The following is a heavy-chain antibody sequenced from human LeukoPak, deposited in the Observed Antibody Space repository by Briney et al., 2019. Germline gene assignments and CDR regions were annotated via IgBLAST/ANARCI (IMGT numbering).Heavy chain of an antibody. CDR3: ATEKVTDLGAYYDYV. V-gene: IGHV1-8*01. J-gene: IGHJ4*02. CDR2: MNPNSGAT. Sequence: ASVKVSCKASGYTFTSYDINWLRQATGQGPEWMGWMNPNSGATGYAQKFQGRVTMTEDTSTDTAYMELSSLRSEDTAVYYCATEKVTDLGAYYDYVWGQGTLVTVSS. D-gene: IGHD3-16*01. CDR1: GYTFTSYD.